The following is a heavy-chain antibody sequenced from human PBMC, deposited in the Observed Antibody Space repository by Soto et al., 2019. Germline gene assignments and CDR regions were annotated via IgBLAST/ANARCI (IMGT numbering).Heavy chain of an antibody. D-gene: IGHD5-18*01. CDR3: VRHLRTGGYSYGRQFAY. V-gene: IGHV4-34*01. CDR1: GGSFSGYY. J-gene: IGHJ4*02. Sequence: PSETLSLTCGVFGGSFSGYYWSWIRLPPGKGLEWIGESNHSGSTNYLPSLASRVTISIDTSQNQFSLNLSSVTPADTAVYYCVRHLRTGGYSYGRQFAYWGQGTLVTVSS. CDR2: SNHSGST.